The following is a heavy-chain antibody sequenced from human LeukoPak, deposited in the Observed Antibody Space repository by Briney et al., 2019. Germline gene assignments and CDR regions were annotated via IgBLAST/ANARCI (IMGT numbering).Heavy chain of an antibody. D-gene: IGHD6-13*01. CDR2: INHSGST. V-gene: IGHV4-34*01. CDR1: GGSFSGYY. Sequence: PSETLSLTCAVYGGSFSGYYWSWIRQPPGKGLEWIGEINHSGSTNYNPSLKSRVTISVDMSKNQFSLKLSSVTAADTAVYYCAREGIAAAGRRNWFDPWGQGTLVTVSS. CDR3: AREGIAAAGRRNWFDP. J-gene: IGHJ5*02.